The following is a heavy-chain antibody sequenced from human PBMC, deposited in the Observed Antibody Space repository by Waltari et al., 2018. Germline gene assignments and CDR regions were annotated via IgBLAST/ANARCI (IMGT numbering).Heavy chain of an antibody. V-gene: IGHV3-7*01. J-gene: IGHJ4*02. CDR3: ARGRATNDY. Sequence: EVQLVESGGGLVQPGGSLRLSCASSGFTFSNYLMTWVRQAPGKGLEWVANIKQDGSEKYYVDSVKGRFTISRDNAKNSLYLQMNSLRAEDTAVYYCARGRATNDYWGQGTLVTVSS. CDR1: GFTFSNYL. CDR2: IKQDGSEK.